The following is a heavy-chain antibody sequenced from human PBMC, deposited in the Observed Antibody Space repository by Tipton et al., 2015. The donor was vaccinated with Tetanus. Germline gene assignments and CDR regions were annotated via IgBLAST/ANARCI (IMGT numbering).Heavy chain of an antibody. D-gene: IGHD3-10*01. V-gene: IGHV4-4*07. CDR3: ATDYGSGSYWGIGYGMDV. J-gene: IGHJ6*02. CDR1: GGSISSYY. Sequence: TLSLTCTVSGGSISSYYWSWIRQPAGKGLEWIGRIYTSGSTNYNPSLKSRVTMSVDTSKNHFSLKLSSVTAADTAVYYCATDYGSGSYWGIGYGMDVWGQGTTVTVSS. CDR2: IYTSGST.